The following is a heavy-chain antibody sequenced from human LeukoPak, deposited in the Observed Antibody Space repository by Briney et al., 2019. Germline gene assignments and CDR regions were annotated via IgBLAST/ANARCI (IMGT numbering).Heavy chain of an antibody. CDR3: AKGVLGYCSGGSCYFDDAFDI. Sequence: GGSLRLSCAASEFTFSGYAMSWVRQAPGKGLEWVSAISGSGGSTYYADSVKGRFTISRDNSKNALYLQMNSLRAEDTAVYYCAKGVLGYCSGGSCYFDDAFDIWGQGTMVTVSS. CDR2: ISGSGGST. D-gene: IGHD2-15*01. CDR1: EFTFSGYA. J-gene: IGHJ3*02. V-gene: IGHV3-23*01.